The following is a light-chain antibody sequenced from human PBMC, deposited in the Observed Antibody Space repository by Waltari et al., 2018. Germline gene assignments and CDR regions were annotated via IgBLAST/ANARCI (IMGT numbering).Light chain of an antibody. V-gene: IGLV1-51*02. CDR2: GND. J-gene: IGLJ2*01. Sequence: QSVLTQPPSVSAAPGQQVTISCPGSTSNLGNNYVPWYQQFPGAAPKVLIYGNDKRATGIPDRFSGSKSGTSATLDITGLQTGDEADYYCGTWDNTLSAVFGGGTKVTVL. CDR1: TSNLGNNY. CDR3: GTWDNTLSAV.